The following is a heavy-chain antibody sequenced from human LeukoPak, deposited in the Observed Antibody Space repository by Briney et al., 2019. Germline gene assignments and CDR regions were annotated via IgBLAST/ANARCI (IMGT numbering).Heavy chain of an antibody. Sequence: GGSLRLSCAASGFTFSSYAMSWVRQAPGKGPEWVSAISGSGGSTYYADSVKGRFTISRDNSKNTLYLQMNSLRAEDTAVYYCARDRYSSSLGYWGQGTLVTVSS. CDR2: ISGSGGST. V-gene: IGHV3-23*01. D-gene: IGHD6-6*01. CDR1: GFTFSSYA. CDR3: ARDRYSSSLGY. J-gene: IGHJ4*02.